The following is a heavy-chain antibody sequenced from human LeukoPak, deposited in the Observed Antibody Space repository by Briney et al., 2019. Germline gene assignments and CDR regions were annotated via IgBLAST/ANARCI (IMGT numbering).Heavy chain of an antibody. CDR2: ISSSGSTI. Sequence: DPGGSLRLSCAASGFTFSRYEMNWVRQAPGKGLEGVSYISSSGSTIHYADSVKGRFTISRDNAKNSLYLQMNSLRAEDTAVYYCARDPGYCTNGVCYTEYYFDYWGQGTLVTVSS. CDR3: ARDPGYCTNGVCYTEYYFDY. CDR1: GFTFSRYE. J-gene: IGHJ4*02. V-gene: IGHV3-48*03. D-gene: IGHD2-8*01.